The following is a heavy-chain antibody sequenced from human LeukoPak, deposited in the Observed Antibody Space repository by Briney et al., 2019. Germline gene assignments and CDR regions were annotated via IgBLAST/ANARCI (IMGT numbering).Heavy chain of an antibody. D-gene: IGHD3-22*01. CDR3: ARDYDSSGYWYYYYGMDV. CDR2: MNPNSGNT. V-gene: IGHV1-8*01. Sequence: GASVRASCKASGYTFTSYDINWVRQATGQGLEWMGWMNPNSGNTGYAQKFQGRVTMTRNTSISTAYMELSSLRSEDTAVYYCARDYDSSGYWYYYYGMDVWGQGTTVTVSS. J-gene: IGHJ6*02. CDR1: GYTFTSYD.